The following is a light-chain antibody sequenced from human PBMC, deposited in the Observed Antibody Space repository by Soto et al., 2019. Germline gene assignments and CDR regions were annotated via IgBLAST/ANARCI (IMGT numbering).Light chain of an antibody. CDR1: ISDVGGYNF. Sequence: QSALTQPASVSGSPGQSITISCTGTISDVGGYNFVSWYQQYPGKAPKLMICDVINRPSGVSNRFSGSKSGNTASLTISGLQAEDEADYYCSSFTGSNYVFGTGTKVTVL. CDR2: DVI. J-gene: IGLJ1*01. V-gene: IGLV2-14*03. CDR3: SSFTGSNYV.